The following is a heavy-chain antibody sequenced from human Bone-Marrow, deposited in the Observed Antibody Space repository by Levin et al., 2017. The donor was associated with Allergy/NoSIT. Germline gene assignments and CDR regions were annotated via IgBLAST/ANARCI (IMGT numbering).Heavy chain of an antibody. V-gene: IGHV1-69*04. CDR2: IIPILGIA. J-gene: IGHJ4*02. CDR3: ATEPPYSSGYYS. D-gene: IGHD3-22*01. Sequence: SVKVSCKASGGTFSSYAISWVRQAPGQGLEWMGRIIPILGIANYAQKFQGRVTITADKSTSTAYMELSSLRSEDTAVYYCATEPPYSSGYYSWGQGTLVTVSS. CDR1: GGTFSSYA.